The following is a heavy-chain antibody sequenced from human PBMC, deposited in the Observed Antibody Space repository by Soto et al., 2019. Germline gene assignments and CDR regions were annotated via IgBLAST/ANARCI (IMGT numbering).Heavy chain of an antibody. CDR1: GGSISSSSYY. Sequence: QLQLQESGPGLVKPSETLSLTCTVSGGSISSSSYYWGWIRQPPGKGLEWIGSIYYSGSTYYNPSRKSPVTISVDTSKHQFSLKLSSVTAADTAVYYCATLWFGEGNYWGQGTLVTVSS. V-gene: IGHV4-39*01. D-gene: IGHD3-10*01. CDR2: IYYSGST. CDR3: ATLWFGEGNY. J-gene: IGHJ4*02.